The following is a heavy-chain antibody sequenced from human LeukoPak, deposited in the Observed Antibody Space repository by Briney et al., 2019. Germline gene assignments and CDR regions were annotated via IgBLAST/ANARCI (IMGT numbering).Heavy chain of an antibody. CDR2: IYYSGST. CDR1: GGSISSSSYY. D-gene: IGHD6-6*01. Sequence: SETLSLTCSVSGGSISSSSYYWGWIRQPPGKGLEWIGSIYYSGSTNYNPSLKSRVTISVDTSKNQFSLKLSSVTAADTAVYYCARGKAEYSSSSRYYYYYMDVWGKGTTVTVSS. CDR3: ARGKAEYSSSSRYYYYYMDV. V-gene: IGHV4-39*07. J-gene: IGHJ6*03.